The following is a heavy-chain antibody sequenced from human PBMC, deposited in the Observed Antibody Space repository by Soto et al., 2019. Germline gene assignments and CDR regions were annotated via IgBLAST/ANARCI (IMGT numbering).Heavy chain of an antibody. CDR2: ISYDGSNK. J-gene: IGHJ4*02. Sequence: QVQLVESGGGVVQPGRSLRLSCAASGFTFSSYGMHWVRQAPGKGLEWVAVISYDGSNKYYADSVKGRFTISRDNSKNTLYLQRNSLRAEDTAVYYCAKESVVVITDYWGQGTLVTVSS. CDR1: GFTFSSYG. D-gene: IGHD3-22*01. V-gene: IGHV3-30*18. CDR3: AKESVVVITDY.